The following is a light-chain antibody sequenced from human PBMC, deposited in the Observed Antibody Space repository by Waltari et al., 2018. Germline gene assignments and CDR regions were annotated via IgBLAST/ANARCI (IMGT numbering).Light chain of an antibody. CDR2: GNN. V-gene: IGLV1-40*01. CDR1: SSNIGAGHD. J-gene: IGLJ3*02. CDR3: QSFDTSLSDGVV. Sequence: QSMLTQPPSVSGAPGQRVTISCTGSSSNIGAGHDVHWYQVFPGTGPKLLIYGNNNRPSGVPDRFSGSKSGTSASLTITGLQAEDEADYYCQSFDTSLSDGVVFGGGTKVTVL.